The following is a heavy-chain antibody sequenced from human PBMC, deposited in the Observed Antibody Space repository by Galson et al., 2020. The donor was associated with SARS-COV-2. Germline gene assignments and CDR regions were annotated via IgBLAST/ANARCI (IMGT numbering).Heavy chain of an antibody. CDR1: GFSLSTSGVG. CDR2: IYWNDDK. V-gene: IGHV2-5*01. D-gene: IGHD6-13*01. J-gene: IGHJ5*02. CDR3: AHRRIEIAAAGTVNWFDP. Sequence: SGPTLVKPTQTLTLTCTFSGFSLSTSGVGVGWIRQPPGKALEWLALIYWNDDKRYSPSLKSRLTITKDTSKNQVVLTMTNMDPVDTATYYCAHRRIEIAAAGTVNWFDPWGQGTLVTVSS.